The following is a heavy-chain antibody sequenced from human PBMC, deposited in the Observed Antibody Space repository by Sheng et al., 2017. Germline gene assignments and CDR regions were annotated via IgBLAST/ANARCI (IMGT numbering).Heavy chain of an antibody. CDR3: ARDGLPNWNDVYFDH. D-gene: IGHD1-1*01. J-gene: IGHJ4*02. CDR2: INAGSGNA. CDR1: GYIFTNYV. V-gene: IGHV1-3*01. Sequence: QVQLVQSGAEVKKPGASVKVSCKASGYIFTNYVINWVRQAPGQRLEWMGWINAGSGNAKYSQKFQGRVTITRDTSANTAYMEVTSLRSEDTAVYYCARDGLPNWNDVYFDHWGQGTLVTVSS.